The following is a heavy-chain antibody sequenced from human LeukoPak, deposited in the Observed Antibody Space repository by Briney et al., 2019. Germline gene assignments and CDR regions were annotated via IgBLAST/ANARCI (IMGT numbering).Heavy chain of an antibody. D-gene: IGHD1-1*01. CDR2: ISTFNGNT. Sequence: VASVKVSCKASGYAFTNYGVGWLRLAPGQGLQWLGWISTFNGNTNYAQIVQDRVTMTTDTSTNTAYLELRSLRSDDTAVYYCARRHLIGNGYFDHWGQGTPVTVSS. V-gene: IGHV1-18*01. CDR1: GYAFTNYG. J-gene: IGHJ4*02. CDR3: ARRHLIGNGYFDH.